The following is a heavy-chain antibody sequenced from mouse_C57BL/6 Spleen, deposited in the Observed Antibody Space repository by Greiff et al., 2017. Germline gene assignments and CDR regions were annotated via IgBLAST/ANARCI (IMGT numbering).Heavy chain of an antibody. V-gene: IGHV1-72*01. D-gene: IGHD3-2*02. Sequence: QDQLQQPGAELVKPGASVKLSCKASGYTFTSYWMHWVKQRPGRGLEWIGRIDPNSGGTKYNEKFKSKATLTVDKPSSTAYMQLSSLTFEDTAVYYGARREANDGEYAMDYWGQGTSVTVSS. J-gene: IGHJ4*01. CDR2: IDPNSGGT. CDR3: ARREANDGEYAMDY. CDR1: GYTFTSYW.